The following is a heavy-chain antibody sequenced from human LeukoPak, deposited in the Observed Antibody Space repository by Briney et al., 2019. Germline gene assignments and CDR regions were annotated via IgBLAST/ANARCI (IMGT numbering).Heavy chain of an antibody. CDR1: GGSFSGYY. CDR2: INHSGST. Sequence: SETLSLTCAVYGGSFSGYYWSWIRQPPGKGLEWIGEINHSGSTNYNPSLKSRVTISVDTSKNQFSLKLSSVTAADTAVYYCAKGGGYEAQYYYYYLDVWGKGTTVTISS. V-gene: IGHV4-34*01. J-gene: IGHJ6*03. D-gene: IGHD5-12*01. CDR3: AKGGGYEAQYYYYYLDV.